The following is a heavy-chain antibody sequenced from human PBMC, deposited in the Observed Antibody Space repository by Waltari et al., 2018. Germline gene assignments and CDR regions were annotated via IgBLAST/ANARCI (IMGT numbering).Heavy chain of an antibody. D-gene: IGHD1-26*01. CDR3: ARGVGDY. CDR2: INHSGST. V-gene: IGHV4-34*01. Sequence: QVQLQQWGAGLLKPSETLSLTCAVYGGSFSGYYWSWIRQPPGKGLEWIGEINHSGSTNYNPSLKSRVTISVDTSMNQFSLKLSSVTAADTAVYYCARGVGDYWGQGTLVTVSS. J-gene: IGHJ4*02. CDR1: GGSFSGYY.